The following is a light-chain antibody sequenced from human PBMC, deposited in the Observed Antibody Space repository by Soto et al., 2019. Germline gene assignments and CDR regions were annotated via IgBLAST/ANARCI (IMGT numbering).Light chain of an antibody. CDR3: SSFTSSGTWV. V-gene: IGLV2-14*01. Sequence: QSALTQPASVSGSPGQSITISCTGTSSDVGGYNYVSWFQQYPGKAPKLMIYEVSNRPSGVSVRFSGSKSGNTASLTISGLQAEDEDDFYCSSFTSSGTWVFGGGTKVTVL. CDR2: EVS. J-gene: IGLJ3*02. CDR1: SSDVGGYNY.